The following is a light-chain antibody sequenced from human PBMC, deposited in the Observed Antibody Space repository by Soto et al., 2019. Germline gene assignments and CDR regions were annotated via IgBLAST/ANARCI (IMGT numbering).Light chain of an antibody. CDR1: QTVNSN. CDR3: QQYNNWPRT. J-gene: IGKJ1*01. V-gene: IGKV3-15*01. Sequence: IVMTQSPATLSVSRGGRAALSGRASQTVNSNLAWYQQKPCQAPRLLIYGASTRATGIPARFSGSGSGTEFTLTISSLQSEDFAVYYCQQYNNWPRTFGQGTKVDIK. CDR2: GAS.